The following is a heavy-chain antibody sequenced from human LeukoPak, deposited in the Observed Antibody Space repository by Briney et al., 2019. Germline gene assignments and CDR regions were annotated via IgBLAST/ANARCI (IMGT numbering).Heavy chain of an antibody. D-gene: IGHD2-15*01. J-gene: IGHJ4*02. V-gene: IGHV4-34*01. CDR2: INHSGST. CDR3: ARPTPSYCSGGSCYSPFDY. Sequence: PSETLSLTCAVYGGSFSGYYWSWIRQPPGKGLEWIGEINHSGSTNYNPSLKSRVTISVDTSKNQFSLKLSSVTAADTAVYYCARPTPSYCSGGSCYSPFDYWGQGTLVTVSS. CDR1: GGSFSGYY.